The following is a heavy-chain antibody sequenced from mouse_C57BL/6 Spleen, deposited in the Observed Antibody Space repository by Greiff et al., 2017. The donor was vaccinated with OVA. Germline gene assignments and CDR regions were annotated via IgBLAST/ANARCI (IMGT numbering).Heavy chain of an antibody. CDR2: IDPSDSYT. V-gene: IGHV1-59*01. CDR3: ALRGHYYGSSGYFDY. J-gene: IGHJ2*01. Sequence: VKLQQPGAELVRPGTSVKLSCKASGYTFTSYWMHWVKQRPGQGLEWIGVIDPSDSYTNYNQKFKGKATLTVDTSSSTAYMQLSSLTSEDSAVYYGALRGHYYGSSGYFDYWGEGTTLTVSS. CDR1: GYTFTSYW. D-gene: IGHD1-1*01.